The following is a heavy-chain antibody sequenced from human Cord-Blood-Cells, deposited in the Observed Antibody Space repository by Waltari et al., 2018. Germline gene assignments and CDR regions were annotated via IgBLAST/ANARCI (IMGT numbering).Heavy chain of an antibody. D-gene: IGHD5-12*01. CDR1: GYTFTGYY. Sequence: VQLVESGAEVKKPGASVTVSCKASGYTFTGYYMHWVRQAPGQGLEWMGWINPNSGDTSISTAYMELSRLRSDDTAVYYCASGGYSGYDYPDYWGQGTLVTVSS. J-gene: IGHJ4*02. V-gene: IGHV1-2*02. CDR2: INPNSG. CDR3: ASGGYSGYDYPDY.